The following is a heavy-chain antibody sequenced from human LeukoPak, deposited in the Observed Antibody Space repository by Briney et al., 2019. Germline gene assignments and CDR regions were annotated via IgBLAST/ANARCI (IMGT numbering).Heavy chain of an antibody. J-gene: IGHJ4*02. V-gene: IGHV1-8*01. CDR2: MNPNSGNT. CDR1: GYTFTSYD. Sequence: ASMKVSCKASGYTFTSYDINWVRQATGQGLEWMGWMNPNSGNTGYAQMFQGRVTMTRNTSISTAYMELSSLRSEDTAVYYCAKERGLLIAAAANYWGQGTLVTVSS. D-gene: IGHD6-13*01. CDR3: AKERGLLIAAAANY.